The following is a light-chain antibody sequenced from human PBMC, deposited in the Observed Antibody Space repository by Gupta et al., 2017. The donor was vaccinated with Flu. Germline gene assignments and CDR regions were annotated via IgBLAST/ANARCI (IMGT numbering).Light chain of an antibody. Sequence: QSTLTPPAPVSGPPGPSTTSSCTGTSSDVGGYKYVSGYQNHPGKAHKLMSYEVSDRPSGVPSRFSGSKSGTQGYLTSACLQAEDEAEYYCRSYETSSTHVVFGGGTRLTVL. CDR2: EVS. CDR1: SSDVGGYKY. V-gene: IGLV2-14*01. CDR3: RSYETSSTHVV. J-gene: IGLJ2*01.